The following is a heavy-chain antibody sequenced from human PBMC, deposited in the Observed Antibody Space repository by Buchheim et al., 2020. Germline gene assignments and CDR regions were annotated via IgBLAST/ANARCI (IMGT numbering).Heavy chain of an antibody. CDR2: VSASDTPM. Sequence: EVQLVESGGGVVQPGGSLRLSCATSGFHFSSYSMNWVRQAPGKGLEWISYVSASDTPMFYADSVKGRFTISRDNAKNSLYLQMNSLRDEDTAVYYCASRTTTYYDFWSAHRDYYYYYMDVWGKGTT. D-gene: IGHD3-3*01. CDR3: ASRTTTYYDFWSAHRDYYYYYMDV. V-gene: IGHV3-48*02. J-gene: IGHJ6*03. CDR1: GFHFSSYS.